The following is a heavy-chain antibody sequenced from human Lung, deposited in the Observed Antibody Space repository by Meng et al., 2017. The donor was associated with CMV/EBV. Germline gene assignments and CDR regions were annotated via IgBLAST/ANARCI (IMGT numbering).Heavy chain of an antibody. CDR3: ASGRGSYHYFDY. CDR2: ISAYNGNT. CDR1: GYTFTSYG. J-gene: IGHJ4*02. V-gene: IGHV1-18*01. Sequence: CKASGYTFTSYGISWVRQAPGQGLEWMGWISAYNGNTNYAQKLQGRVTMTTDTSTSTAYMELRSLRSDDTAVYYRASGRGSYHYFDYWGQGTLVTVSS. D-gene: IGHD1-26*01.